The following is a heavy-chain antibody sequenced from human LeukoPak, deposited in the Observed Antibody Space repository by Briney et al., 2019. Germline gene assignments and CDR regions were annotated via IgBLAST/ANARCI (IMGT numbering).Heavy chain of an antibody. D-gene: IGHD4-23*01. V-gene: IGHV1-46*01. CDR2: INPSGGST. Sequence: GASVKLSCKASAYTFTSYYMHWVRQAPGQGLEWMGIINPSGGSTSYAQKFQGRVTMTRDTSTSTVYMELSSLRSEDTAVYYCARATVVTLFDYWGQGTLVTVSS. CDR1: AYTFTSYY. J-gene: IGHJ4*02. CDR3: ARATVVTLFDY.